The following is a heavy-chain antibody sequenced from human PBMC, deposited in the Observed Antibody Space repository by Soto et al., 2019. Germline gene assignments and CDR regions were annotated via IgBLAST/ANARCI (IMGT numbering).Heavy chain of an antibody. V-gene: IGHV4-4*02. D-gene: IGHD2-21*02. CDR2: VYHTGDT. J-gene: IGHJ5*02. Sequence: SETLSLSCGVSGGTVASSHWWSWVRQSPSRGLEWIGNVYHTGDTNFNPSLQSRVTFSVDKSNNQFSLRLTSLTAADTAVYFCAREIVTAGGNNYFDPWGPGTLVTVSS. CDR1: GGTVASSHW. CDR3: AREIVTAGGNNYFDP.